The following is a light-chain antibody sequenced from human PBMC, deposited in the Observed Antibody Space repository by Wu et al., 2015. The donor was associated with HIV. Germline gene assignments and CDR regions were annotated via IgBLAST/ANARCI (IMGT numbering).Light chain of an antibody. CDR2: DAS. J-gene: IGKJ1*01. Sequence: EILLTQSPATLSLSPGERATLSCRASESIDSSLAWYQQKPGQAPRLLIYDASNRATGVPARFSGSASGTDFTLTINSLEPEDFALYFCQQRTNWLGTFGQGTKVEMK. CDR1: ESIDSS. CDR3: QQRTNWLGT. V-gene: IGKV3-11*01.